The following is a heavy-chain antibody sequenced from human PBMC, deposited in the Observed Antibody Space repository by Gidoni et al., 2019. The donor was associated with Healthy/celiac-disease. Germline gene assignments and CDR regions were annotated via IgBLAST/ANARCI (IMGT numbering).Heavy chain of an antibody. V-gene: IGHV2-5*01. CDR3: ARASKYYYDSSGYYRTLNWFDP. Sequence: QITLKESGPTLVKPTQPLTLTCTFSGFSLSTSGVGVGWIRQPPGKALEWLALIYWNDDKRYSPSLKSRLTITKDTSKNQVVLTMTNMDPVDTATYYCARASKYYYDSSGYYRTLNWFDPWGQGTLVTVSS. CDR1: GFSLSTSGVG. CDR2: IYWNDDK. J-gene: IGHJ5*02. D-gene: IGHD3-22*01.